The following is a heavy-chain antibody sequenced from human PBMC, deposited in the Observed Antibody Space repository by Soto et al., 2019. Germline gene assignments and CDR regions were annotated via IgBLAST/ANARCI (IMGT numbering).Heavy chain of an antibody. CDR3: ARGDRGAFDL. V-gene: IGHV3-74*03. J-gene: IGHJ3*01. D-gene: IGHD5-12*01. CDR2: IHSDASST. Sequence: EVQLVESGGGLVQPGESLRLSCAASGFTFSYYWMHWVRQAPGKGLVWVSRIHSDASSTTYADSVKGRFTISRDNAMNTVYLQMNSLRAEDTAVYYCARGDRGAFDLWGQGTVVTVSS. CDR1: GFTFSYYW.